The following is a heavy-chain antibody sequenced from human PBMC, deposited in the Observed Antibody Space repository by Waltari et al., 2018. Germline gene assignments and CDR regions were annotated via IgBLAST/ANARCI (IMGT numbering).Heavy chain of an antibody. J-gene: IGHJ3*02. CDR2: IKSKTDGGTT. Sequence: EVQLVESGGGLVKPGGSLRLSCAASGFTFSNARMNWVRQAPGKGLEWVGRIKSKTDGGTTDYAAPVKGRFTISRDDSKNTLFLQMNSLKTEDTAVYYCTTDRPSYDFWSGSYGQGGAFDIWGQGTMVTVSS. V-gene: IGHV3-15*01. CDR1: GFTFSNAR. D-gene: IGHD3-3*01. CDR3: TTDRPSYDFWSGSYGQGGAFDI.